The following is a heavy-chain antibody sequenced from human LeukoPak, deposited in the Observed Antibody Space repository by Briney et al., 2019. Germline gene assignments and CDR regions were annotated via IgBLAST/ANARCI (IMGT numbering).Heavy chain of an antibody. D-gene: IGHD3-9*01. CDR3: ARGDILTGYFSDY. Sequence: ASVKVSCKASGYTLTGYYMHWVRQAPGQGLEWMGWINPNSGGTNYAQKFQGRVTMTRDTSISTAYMELSRLRSDDTAVYYCARGDILTGYFSDYWGQGTLVTVSS. CDR1: GYTLTGYY. J-gene: IGHJ4*02. V-gene: IGHV1-2*02. CDR2: INPNSGGT.